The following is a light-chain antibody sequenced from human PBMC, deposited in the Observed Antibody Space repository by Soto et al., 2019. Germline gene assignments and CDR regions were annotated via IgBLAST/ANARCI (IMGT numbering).Light chain of an antibody. Sequence: DIQMTQSPSTLSASVGDRVTITYRASQSISSWLAWYQQKAGKAPKLLIYDASSLNIGVPSRFSGSGSGTEFTLTISSLQPDDFATYYCQQYDSYSFGQGTKVEIK. CDR2: DAS. CDR1: QSISSW. V-gene: IGKV1-5*01. J-gene: IGKJ1*01. CDR3: QQYDSYS.